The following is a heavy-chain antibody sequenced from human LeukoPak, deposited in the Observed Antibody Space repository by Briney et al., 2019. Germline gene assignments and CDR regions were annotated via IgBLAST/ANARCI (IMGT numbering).Heavy chain of an antibody. V-gene: IGHV4-34*01. CDR3: ARGRPVLLWFGEPSNWFDP. J-gene: IGHJ5*02. D-gene: IGHD3-10*01. CDR1: GGSFSGYY. Sequence: SETLSLTCAVYGGSFSGYYWSWIRQPPGKGLEWIGEINHSGSTNYNPSLKSRVTISVDTSKNQFSLKLSSMTAADTAVYYCARGRPVLLWFGEPSNWFDPWGQGTLVTVSS. CDR2: INHSGST.